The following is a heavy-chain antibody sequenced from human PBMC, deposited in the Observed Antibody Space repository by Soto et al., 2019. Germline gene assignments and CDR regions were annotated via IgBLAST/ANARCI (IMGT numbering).Heavy chain of an antibody. V-gene: IGHV4-34*01. CDR3: ARAGSSGYFGGYYYYGMDV. D-gene: IGHD3-22*01. J-gene: IGHJ6*02. Sequence: LSLPCAVYGGSFSGYYWSWIRQPPGKGLEWIGEINHSGSTNYNPSLKSRVTISVDTSKNQFSLKLSSVTAADTAVYYCARAGSSGYFGGYYYYGMDVWGQGTTVTVSS. CDR1: GGSFSGYY. CDR2: INHSGST.